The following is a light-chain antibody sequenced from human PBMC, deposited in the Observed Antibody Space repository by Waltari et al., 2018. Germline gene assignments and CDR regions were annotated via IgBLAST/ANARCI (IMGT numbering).Light chain of an antibody. CDR2: DTS. Sequence: EIVLTQSPATLALSPGESASLSCRASQSVSSYLAWYQQRPGQAPRLLIYDTSNRATGIPARFSGSVSGTVFTLTIYSLEPEDFAFYYCQHRGNWPPITFGQGTRLEI. CDR3: QHRGNWPPIT. J-gene: IGKJ5*01. V-gene: IGKV3-11*01. CDR1: QSVSSY.